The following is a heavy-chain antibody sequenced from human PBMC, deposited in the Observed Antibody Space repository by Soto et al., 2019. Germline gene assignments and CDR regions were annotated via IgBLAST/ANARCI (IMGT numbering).Heavy chain of an antibody. D-gene: IGHD3-10*01. CDR1: GFAFSSYS. CDR3: ARVGRHYGSGSYFSDY. V-gene: IGHV3-21*01. J-gene: IGHJ4*02. CDR2: ISSSSSYI. Sequence: ARGSLRLSCAASGFAFSSYSMNWFRQAPGKGLDRVSSISSSSSYIYYADSVKGRFTISRDNAKNSLYLQMNSLRAEDTAVYYCARVGRHYGSGSYFSDYWGQGTLVTVSS.